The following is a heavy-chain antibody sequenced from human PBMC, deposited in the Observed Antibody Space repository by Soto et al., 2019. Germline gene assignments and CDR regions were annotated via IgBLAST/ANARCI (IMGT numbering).Heavy chain of an antibody. J-gene: IGHJ5*02. CDR2: IYYSGST. D-gene: IGHD2-21*02. CDR3: ASLVVTAHNWFDP. Sequence: QVQLQESGPALVKPSQTLSLTCTVSGGSIRSGDYYWSWIRQAPGKGLEWIGYIYYSGSTYYNPSLKSRVTISVDTSKNQFSLKLSSVTAADTAVYYCASLVVTAHNWFDPWGQGTLVTVSS. CDR1: GGSIRSGDYY. V-gene: IGHV4-30-4*01.